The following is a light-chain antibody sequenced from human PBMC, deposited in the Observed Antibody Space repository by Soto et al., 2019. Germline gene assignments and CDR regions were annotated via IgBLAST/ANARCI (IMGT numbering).Light chain of an antibody. CDR1: RSVSSY. CDR2: GAS. J-gene: IGKJ2*01. Sequence: TVMTQSPATLSLSPGERATLSCRASRSVSSYLARYQQKPGQAPRLLIYGASTRAPGVPARISGSGSGTEFTLTINSLQSEDFAVYYCQQYDDWPPSYTFGQGTKLEIK. V-gene: IGKV3-15*01. CDR3: QQYDDWPPSYT.